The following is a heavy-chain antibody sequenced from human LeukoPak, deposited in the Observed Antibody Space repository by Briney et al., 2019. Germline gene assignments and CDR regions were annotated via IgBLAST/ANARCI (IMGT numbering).Heavy chain of an antibody. CDR1: GGSFSGYY. CDR2: INHSGST. CDR3: ARGGDDSSGYFPFDY. D-gene: IGHD3-22*01. V-gene: IGHV4-34*01. Sequence: TSETLSLTCAVYGGSFSGYYWSWIRQPPGKGLEWIGEINHSGSTNYNPSLKSRVTISVDTSKNQFSLKLSSVTAADTAVYYCARGGDDSSGYFPFDYWGQGTLVTVSS. J-gene: IGHJ4*02.